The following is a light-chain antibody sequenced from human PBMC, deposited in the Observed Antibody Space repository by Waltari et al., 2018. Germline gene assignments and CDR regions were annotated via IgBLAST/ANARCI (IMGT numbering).Light chain of an antibody. CDR1: QSLSRY. V-gene: IGKV3-11*01. J-gene: IGKJ4*01. Sequence: SRAARQSLSRYLARYPQKPGPPPRLLIYAASHRATCITARFSGSGSGTDFTLTISSLEPADFAVSFCQHRSRWPLTFGGGTKVAI. CDR3: QHRSRWPLT. CDR2: AAS.